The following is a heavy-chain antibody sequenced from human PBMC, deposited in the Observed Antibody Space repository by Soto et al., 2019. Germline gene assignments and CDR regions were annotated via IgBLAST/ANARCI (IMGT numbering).Heavy chain of an antibody. D-gene: IGHD5-12*01. V-gene: IGHV3-30-3*01. J-gene: IGHJ4*02. CDR2: ISYDGSNK. Sequence: GGSLRLSCAASGFTFSSYAMHWVRQAPGNGLEWVAVISYDGSNKYYADSVKGRFTISRDNSKNTLYLQMNSLRAEDTAVYYCARDGAPIDLYSGSDCYFDYWGQGTLVTVPQ. CDR1: GFTFSSYA. CDR3: ARDGAPIDLYSGSDCYFDY.